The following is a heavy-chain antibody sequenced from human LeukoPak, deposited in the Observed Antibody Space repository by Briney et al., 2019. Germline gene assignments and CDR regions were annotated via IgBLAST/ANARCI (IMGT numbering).Heavy chain of an antibody. V-gene: IGHV5-51*01. J-gene: IGHJ4*02. CDR2: INPGDSDT. CDR3: ARRIDSGCYDY. Sequence: GESLKILCKGSGYSFTSYWNGWVRQMPGKGLEWLGIINPGDSDTRYSPSFQGQVTISADKSICTANLQWSSLKASDTAMYYCARRIDSGCYDYWGQGTLVTVSS. CDR1: GYSFTSYW. D-gene: IGHD6-19*01.